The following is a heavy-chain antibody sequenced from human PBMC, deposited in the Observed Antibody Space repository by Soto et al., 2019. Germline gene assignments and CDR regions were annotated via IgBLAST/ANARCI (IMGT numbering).Heavy chain of an antibody. CDR2: INPNSGGT. V-gene: IGHV1-2*04. CDR1: GYTFTGYY. CDR3: ATTMVRGVTDKYYFDY. J-gene: IGHJ4*02. D-gene: IGHD3-10*01. Sequence: ASVKVSCKASGYTFTGYYMHWVRQAPGQGLEWMGWINPNSGGTNYAQKFQGWVTMTRDTSISTAYMELSRLRSDDTAVYYCATTMVRGVTDKYYFDYWGQGTLVTVSS.